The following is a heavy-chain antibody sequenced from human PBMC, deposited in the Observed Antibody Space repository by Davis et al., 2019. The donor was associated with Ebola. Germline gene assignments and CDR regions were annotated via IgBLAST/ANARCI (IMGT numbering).Heavy chain of an antibody. V-gene: IGHV3-7*01. J-gene: IGHJ4*02. CDR2: IRRDGNAK. D-gene: IGHD5-18*01. CDR1: GFTFSSFW. CDR3: ARDDGIRTVDY. Sequence: PGGSLRLSCTASGFTFSSFWMSWVRQPPGKGLEWVANIRRDGNAKNYVDAVKGRFVISRDNAENSLSLQIDSLRADDTALYYCARDDGIRTVDYWGQGTLVTVSS.